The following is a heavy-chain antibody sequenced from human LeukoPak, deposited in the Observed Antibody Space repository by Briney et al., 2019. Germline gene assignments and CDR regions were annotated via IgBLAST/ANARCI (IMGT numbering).Heavy chain of an antibody. Sequence: QPGGSLRLSCAASGFTFSSYGMHWVRQAPGKGLERVAVISYDGSNKYYADSVKGRFTISRDNSKNTLYLQMNSLRAEDTAVYYCAKESPYYDYVWGSYPLPDYWGQGTLVTVSS. D-gene: IGHD3-16*02. CDR3: AKESPYYDYVWGSYPLPDY. V-gene: IGHV3-30*18. CDR2: ISYDGSNK. J-gene: IGHJ4*02. CDR1: GFTFSSYG.